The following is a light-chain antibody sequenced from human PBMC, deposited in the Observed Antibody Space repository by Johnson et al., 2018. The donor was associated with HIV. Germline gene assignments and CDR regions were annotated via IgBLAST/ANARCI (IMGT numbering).Light chain of an antibody. CDR1: SSNVGSSF. V-gene: IGLV1-51*01. Sequence: QAVLTQPPSVSAAPGQTVTISCSGSSSNVGSSFVSWYRQVPGTAPKLLIYDNNKRPSGIPGRFSGSKSGATATLGITGLQTGDEADYYCGIWDASLSPIYVFGSGTTLTVL. J-gene: IGLJ1*01. CDR3: GIWDASLSPIYV. CDR2: DNN.